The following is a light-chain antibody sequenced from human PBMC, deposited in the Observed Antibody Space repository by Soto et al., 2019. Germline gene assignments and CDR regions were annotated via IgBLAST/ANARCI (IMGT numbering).Light chain of an antibody. V-gene: IGKV2-30*01. CDR2: NVS. CDR1: HSLAYSDGNTY. J-gene: IGKJ1*01. CDR3: MQGTRWPPRT. Sequence: DVVMTPSPLFLPVTLGQPASISCRSSHSLAYSDGNTYLNWFQQRPGHSPRRLIYNVSKRDSGVPDRFIGSGSCTDFTLSISSVEAEDVGVYYCMQGTRWPPRTFGQGTKVEIK.